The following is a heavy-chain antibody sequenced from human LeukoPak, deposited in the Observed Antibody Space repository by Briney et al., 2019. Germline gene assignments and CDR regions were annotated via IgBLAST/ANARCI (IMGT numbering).Heavy chain of an antibody. V-gene: IGHV3-30*02. Sequence: PGGSLRLSCAASGFTFSSYGMHWVRQAPGKGLEWVAVILSDGSKEFYTDSVKGRFTISRDNSRNTLYLQMNSLRAEDTAVYYCAKEGPYYYDSSGFPEYWGQGALVTVSS. CDR1: GFTFSSYG. CDR2: ILSDGSKE. CDR3: AKEGPYYYDSSGFPEY. J-gene: IGHJ4*02. D-gene: IGHD3-22*01.